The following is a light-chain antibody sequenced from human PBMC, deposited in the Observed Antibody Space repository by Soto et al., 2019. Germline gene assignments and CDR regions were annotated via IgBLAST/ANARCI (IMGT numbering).Light chain of an antibody. CDR1: SSDVGGYNY. Sequence: QSALTQPASVSGSPGQSITISCTGTSSDVGGYNYVSWYQQHPGKAPKLMIYEVNNRPSGVSNRFSGSKSGNSASLTISGLQAEDEADYYCSSYKAYSYVVFGTGTKVTVL. CDR2: EVN. J-gene: IGLJ1*01. CDR3: SSYKAYSYVV. V-gene: IGLV2-14*01.